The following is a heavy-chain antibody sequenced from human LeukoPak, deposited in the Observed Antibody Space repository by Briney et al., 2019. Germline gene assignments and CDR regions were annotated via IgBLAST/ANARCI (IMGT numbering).Heavy chain of an antibody. V-gene: IGHV4-4*07. CDR1: GGSISSYY. J-gene: IGHJ5*02. CDR2: IYTSGST. Sequence: SETLSLTCTVSGGSISSYYWSWIRQPAGKGLEWIGRIYTSGSTNYNPSLKSRVTMSVDTSKNQFSLKLSSVTAADTAVYYCARDRGPTVTTGSRTGWFDPWGQGTQVTVSS. D-gene: IGHD4-17*01. CDR3: ARDRGPTVTTGSRTGWFDP.